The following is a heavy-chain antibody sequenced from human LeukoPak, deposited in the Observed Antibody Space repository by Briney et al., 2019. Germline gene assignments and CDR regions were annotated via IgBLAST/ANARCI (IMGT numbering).Heavy chain of an antibody. V-gene: IGHV3-23*01. D-gene: IGHD3-22*01. J-gene: IGHJ6*02. CDR1: RFIFSSYG. Sequence: GGSLRLSCAASRFIFSSYGMSWVRQAPGRGLEWVSAISGSGGSTYYADSVKGRFTISRHNSKNTLYLQMNSLRAEDTAVYYCARYYDSSGYSSYYYYGMDVWGQGTTVTVSS. CDR3: ARYYDSSGYSSYYYYGMDV. CDR2: ISGSGGST.